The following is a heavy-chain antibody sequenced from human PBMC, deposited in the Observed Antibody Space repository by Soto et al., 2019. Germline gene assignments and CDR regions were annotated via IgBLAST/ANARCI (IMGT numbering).Heavy chain of an antibody. Sequence: GGSLRLSCAASGFTFSGSAMHWVRQASGKGLEWVGRIRSKANSYATAYAASVKGRFTISRDDSKNTAYLQMNSLKTEDTAVYYCTRRIAAAGTPPYYGMDVWGQGTTVTVS. CDR3: TRRIAAAGTPPYYGMDV. D-gene: IGHD6-13*01. V-gene: IGHV3-73*01. J-gene: IGHJ6*02. CDR1: GFTFSGSA. CDR2: IRSKANSYAT.